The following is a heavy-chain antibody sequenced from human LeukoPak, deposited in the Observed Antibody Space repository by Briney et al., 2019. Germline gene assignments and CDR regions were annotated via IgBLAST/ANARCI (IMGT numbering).Heavy chain of an antibody. CDR3: VGSHHPGGWFDP. J-gene: IGHJ5*02. CDR2: IYSGKSEI. V-gene: IGHV3-7*01. CDR1: GFTFNSSW. Sequence: PGGSLTLSCEASGFTFNSSWESWLPQGPGEGRVGVISIYSGKSEILHVLPVRARFTLPRDNAKNSLYLQMSSLAADDTALYYCVGSHHPGGWFDPWGQGTLVTVS. D-gene: IGHD3-10*01.